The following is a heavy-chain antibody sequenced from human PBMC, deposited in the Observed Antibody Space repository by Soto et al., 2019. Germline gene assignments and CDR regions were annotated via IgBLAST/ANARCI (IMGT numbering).Heavy chain of an antibody. Sequence: GSLRLSCAASGFTFSKAFLSWVRQAPGKGLEWVGQIGGNTESGTTKYPAPVRGRFTISRDNSKSTLYLQMNSLRAEDTAVYYCARDLDTAWAPWLDHWAQGTLVTVS. J-gene: IGHJ4*02. CDR3: ARDLDTAWAPWLDH. D-gene: IGHD5-18*01. CDR1: GFTFSKAF. CDR2: IGGNTESGTT. V-gene: IGHV3-15*04.